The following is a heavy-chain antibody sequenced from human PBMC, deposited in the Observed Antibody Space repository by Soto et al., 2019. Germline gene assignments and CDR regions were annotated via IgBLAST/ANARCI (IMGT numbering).Heavy chain of an antibody. CDR2: IYYSGST. CDR3: ARRRSRYSSSSYYFDY. CDR1: GGSISSGGYY. V-gene: IGHV4-31*03. J-gene: IGHJ4*02. Sequence: SETLSLTCTVSGGSISSGGYYWSWIRQHPGKGLEWIGYIYYSGSTYYNPSLKSRVTISVDTSKNQFSLKLSSVTAADTAVYYCARRRSRYSSSSYYFDYWGQGTLVTVSS. D-gene: IGHD6-6*01.